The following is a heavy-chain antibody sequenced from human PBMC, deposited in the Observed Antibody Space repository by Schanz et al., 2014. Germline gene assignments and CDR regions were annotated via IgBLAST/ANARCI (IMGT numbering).Heavy chain of an antibody. J-gene: IGHJ4*02. CDR3: ARGDPVAGLDY. CDR2: ISGSGGST. Sequence: EVQLLESGGHLVQPGGSLRLSCVASGFTFSTYAMSWVRQAPGQGLEWVSAISGSGGSTYYADSVKGRFTISRDNSKNTVYLQMNSLRGEDTGMYYCARGDPVAGLDYWGRGTLVTVSS. V-gene: IGHV3-23*01. CDR1: GFTFSTYA.